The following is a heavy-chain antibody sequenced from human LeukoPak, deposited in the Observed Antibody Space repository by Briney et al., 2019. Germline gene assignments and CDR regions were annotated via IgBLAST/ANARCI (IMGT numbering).Heavy chain of an antibody. V-gene: IGHV4-59*01. J-gene: IGHJ4*02. CDR2: IYYSGST. CDR1: GDSISSYY. CDR3: ARGRIGGPKAPFDY. Sequence: PSGTLSLTCTVSGDSISSYYWSWIRQPPGKGLEWIGYIYYSGSTNYNPSLKSRVTISVDTSKNQFSLNLSSVTAADTAVYYCARGRIGGPKAPFDYWGQGTLVTVSS. D-gene: IGHD3-16*01.